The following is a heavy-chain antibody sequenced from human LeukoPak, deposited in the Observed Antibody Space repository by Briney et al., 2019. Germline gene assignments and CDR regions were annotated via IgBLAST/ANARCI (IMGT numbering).Heavy chain of an antibody. J-gene: IGHJ4*02. CDR2: ISSSSSYT. CDR3: VRASASESYYISYFDY. D-gene: IGHD3-10*01. Sequence: GGSLRLSCAASGFTFSDYYMSWIRQAPGKGLEWVSYISSSSSYTNYADSVKGRFTISRDNAKNSLYLQMNSLRAEDTAVYYCVRASASESYYISYFDYWGQGTLVTVSS. V-gene: IGHV3-11*06. CDR1: GFTFSDYY.